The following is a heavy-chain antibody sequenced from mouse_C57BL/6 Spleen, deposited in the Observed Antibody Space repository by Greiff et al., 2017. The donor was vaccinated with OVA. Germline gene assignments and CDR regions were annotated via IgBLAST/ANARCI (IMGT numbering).Heavy chain of an antibody. J-gene: IGHJ4*01. CDR1: GFTFSDYG. V-gene: IGHV5-17*01. D-gene: IGHD1-1*01. CDR2: ISSGSSTI. Sequence: EVKLVESGGGLVKPGGSLKLSCAASGFTFSDYGMHWVRQAPEKGLEWVAYISSGSSTIYYADKVKGRFPISSDNAKNTLFLQMTSLRSEDTAMYYGARAYYYGSLYAMDDWGQGTSVTVSS. CDR3: ARAYYYGSLYAMDD.